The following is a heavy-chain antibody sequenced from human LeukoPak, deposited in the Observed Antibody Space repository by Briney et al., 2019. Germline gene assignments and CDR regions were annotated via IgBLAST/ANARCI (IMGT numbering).Heavy chain of an antibody. CDR2: IIPIFGTA. V-gene: IGHV1-69*13. D-gene: IGHD3-22*01. J-gene: IGHJ4*02. Sequence: ASVKVSCKASGGTFSSYAISWVRQAPGQGLEWMGGIIPIFGTANYAQKFQGRVTITADESTSTAYMELRSLRSDDTAVYYCARERHSSGYYSYFDYWGQGTLVTVSS. CDR1: GGTFSSYA. CDR3: ARERHSSGYYSYFDY.